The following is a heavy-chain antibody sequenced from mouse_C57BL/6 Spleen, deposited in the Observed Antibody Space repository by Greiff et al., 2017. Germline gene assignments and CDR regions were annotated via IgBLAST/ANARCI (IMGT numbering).Heavy chain of an antibody. Sequence: EVQLQESVAELVRPGASVKLSCTASGFNIKNTYMHWVKQRPEQGLEWIGRIDPANGNTTYDPKFQGKATMTADTSSNTAYLQLSSLTSEDTAIYYCAWHYYREGNYFDYWGQGTTLTVAS. D-gene: IGHD1-2*01. J-gene: IGHJ2*01. CDR1: GFNIKNTY. CDR2: IDPANGNT. CDR3: AWHYYREGNYFDY. V-gene: IGHV14-3*01.